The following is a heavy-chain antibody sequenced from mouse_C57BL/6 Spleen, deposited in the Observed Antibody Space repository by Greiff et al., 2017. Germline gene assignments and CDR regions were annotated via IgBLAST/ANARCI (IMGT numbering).Heavy chain of an antibody. D-gene: IGHD2-10*02. J-gene: IGHJ2*01. CDR3: ARDGYGNPDY. V-gene: IGHV3-6*01. CDR1: GYSITSGYY. Sequence: EVQLQQSGPGLVKPSQSLSLTCSVTGYSITSGYYWNWIRQFPGNKLEWMGYISYDGSNNYNPSLKNRISITRDTSKNQFFLKLNSVTTEDTATYYCARDGYGNPDYWGQGTTLTVSS. CDR2: ISYDGSN.